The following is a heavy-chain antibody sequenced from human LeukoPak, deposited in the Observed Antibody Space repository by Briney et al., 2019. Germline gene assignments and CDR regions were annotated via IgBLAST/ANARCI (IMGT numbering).Heavy chain of an antibody. D-gene: IGHD3-10*01. CDR3: ARDQTYSGSGIYTYFDY. CDR1: GYSISSGYY. V-gene: IGHV4-38-2*02. J-gene: IGHJ4*02. Sequence: PSEILSLTCTVSGYSISSGYYWGWIRPPPGMRLEWIGTIYHSGTIYYNPSLKSRIAISIDTSKNQFSLKLTSVTAADTAVYYCARDQTYSGSGIYTYFDYWGQGILVTVSS. CDR2: IYHSGTI.